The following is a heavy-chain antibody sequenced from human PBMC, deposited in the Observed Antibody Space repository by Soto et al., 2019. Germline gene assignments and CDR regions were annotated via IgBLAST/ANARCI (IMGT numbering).Heavy chain of an antibody. CDR2: IAFDGSIS. D-gene: IGHD3-22*01. CDR1: GFTFSSHG. V-gene: IGHV3-30*18. J-gene: IGHJ4*02. CDR3: AKEFRHDNWFFEH. Sequence: GGSLRLSCAVSGFTFSSHGMQWVRQAPGKGLEWVAVIAFDGSISHYTDSVKGRFTVSRDNSKNTLYLQMNSLRAEDTAVYYGAKEFRHDNWFFEHWGQRTLVTFSS.